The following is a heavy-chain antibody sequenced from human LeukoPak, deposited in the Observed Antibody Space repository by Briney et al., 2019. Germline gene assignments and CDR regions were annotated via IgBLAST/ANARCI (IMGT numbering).Heavy chain of an antibody. V-gene: IGHV4-39*07. CDR2: INHSGST. J-gene: IGHJ6*03. Sequence: SETLSLTCTVSGASISSSSYYWAWIRQPPGKGLEWIGEINHSGSTNYNPSLKSRVTISVDTSKNQFSLKVSSVTAADTAVYYVANRPGNQTNYYYYYSWTSGAKGPRSPSP. CDR1: GASISSSSYY. CDR3: ANRPGNQTNYYYYYSWTS. D-gene: IGHD1-14*01.